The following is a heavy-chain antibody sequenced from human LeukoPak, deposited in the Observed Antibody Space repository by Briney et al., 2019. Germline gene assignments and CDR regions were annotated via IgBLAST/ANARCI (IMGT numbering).Heavy chain of an antibody. Sequence: TGGSLRLSCAASGFTVSSNYMSWVRQAPGKGLEWVSVIYSGGTTYYADSVKGRFTISRDNSKSTLYLQMNSLRAEDTAVYYCASLAGYAFDIWGQGTMVTVSS. CDR1: GFTVSSNY. V-gene: IGHV3-66*01. CDR2: IYSGGTT. D-gene: IGHD6-13*01. J-gene: IGHJ3*02. CDR3: ASLAGYAFDI.